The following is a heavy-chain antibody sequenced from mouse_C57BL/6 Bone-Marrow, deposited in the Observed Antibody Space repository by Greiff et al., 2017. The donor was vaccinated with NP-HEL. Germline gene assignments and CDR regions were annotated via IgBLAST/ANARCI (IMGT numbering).Heavy chain of an antibody. CDR2: INPGSGGT. CDR1: GYAFTNYL. CDR3: ARRAPITTVVDY. J-gene: IGHJ2*01. Sequence: QVQLQQSGAELVRPGTSVKVSCKASGYAFTNYLIEWVKQRPGHGLEWIGVINPGSGGTNYNEKFKGKATLTADKSSSTAYMQLSSLTSEDSAVYFCARRAPITTVVDYWGQGTTLTVSS. D-gene: IGHD1-1*01. V-gene: IGHV1-54*01.